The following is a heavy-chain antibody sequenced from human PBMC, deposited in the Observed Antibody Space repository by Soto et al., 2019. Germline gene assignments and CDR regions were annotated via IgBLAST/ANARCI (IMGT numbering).Heavy chain of an antibody. CDR1: GFTFSNAW. Sequence: GGTLRLSCAASGFTFSNAWMCWVRQAPGKGLEWVGRIKSKTDGGTTDYAAPVKGRFTISRDDSKNTLYLQMNSLKTEDTAVYYCTSRGYSFGTDYYYGMDVWGQGTTVTVSS. J-gene: IGHJ6*02. CDR2: IKSKTDGGTT. CDR3: TSRGYSFGTDYYYGMDV. D-gene: IGHD5-18*01. V-gene: IGHV3-15*01.